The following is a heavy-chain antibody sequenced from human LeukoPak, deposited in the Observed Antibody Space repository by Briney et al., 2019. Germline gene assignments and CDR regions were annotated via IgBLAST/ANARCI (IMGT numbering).Heavy chain of an antibody. CDR2: INSDGSST. D-gene: IGHD6-19*01. CDR1: GFTFSSYW. Sequence: GGSLRLSCAASGFTFSSYWMHWVRQAPGKGLVWVSRINSDGSSTGYADSVKGRFTISRDNAKNTLYLQMNSLRAEDTAVYYCARDRKEAVAGFDYWGQGTLVTVSS. V-gene: IGHV3-74*01. J-gene: IGHJ4*02. CDR3: ARDRKEAVAGFDY.